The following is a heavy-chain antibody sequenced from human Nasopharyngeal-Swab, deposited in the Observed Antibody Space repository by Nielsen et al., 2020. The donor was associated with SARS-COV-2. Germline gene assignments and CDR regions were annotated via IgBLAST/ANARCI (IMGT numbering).Heavy chain of an antibody. J-gene: IGHJ6*02. CDR3: AKGYSSGWATNYYCGIDV. D-gene: IGHD6-25*01. V-gene: IGHV3-9*01. CDR2: ISWNSGSI. CDR1: GFTFDDYA. Sequence: SLKISCAASGFTFDDYAMHWVRQAPGKGLKWVSGISWNSGSIAYADSVKGRFTISRDNAKNSLYLQMNSLRREDTAFYYCAKGYSSGWATNYYCGIDVWGQGTTVTVSS.